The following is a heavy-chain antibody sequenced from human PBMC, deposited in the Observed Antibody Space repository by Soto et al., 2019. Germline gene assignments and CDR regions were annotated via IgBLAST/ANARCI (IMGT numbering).Heavy chain of an antibody. CDR1: GFTFGGYA. CDR3: VRDGDGSGRTDYQY. J-gene: IGHJ4*02. CDR2: IRGKAYSGTT. D-gene: IGHD6-19*01. Sequence: GGSLRLSCTTSGFTFGGYAMSWVRQAPGKGLEWVGFIRGKAYSGTTEYAASVRGRFTISRDDSKSIAYLQLNSVTLEDTAVYYCVRDGDGSGRTDYQYWGQGTLVTVSS. V-gene: IGHV3-49*04.